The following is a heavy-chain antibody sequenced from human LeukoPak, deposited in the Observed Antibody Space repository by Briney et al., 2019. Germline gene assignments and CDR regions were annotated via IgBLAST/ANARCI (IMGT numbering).Heavy chain of an antibody. CDR2: ISSSSSYI. J-gene: IGHJ5*02. CDR3: ARSIAAAGPTEFDP. CDR1: GFTFSSYG. D-gene: IGHD6-13*01. Sequence: GGSLRLSCAASGFTFSSYGMNWVRQAPGKGLEWVSSISSSSSYIYYADSVKGRFTISRDNAKNSLYLQMNSLRAEDTAVYYCARSIAAAGPTEFDPWGQGTLVTVSS. V-gene: IGHV3-21*01.